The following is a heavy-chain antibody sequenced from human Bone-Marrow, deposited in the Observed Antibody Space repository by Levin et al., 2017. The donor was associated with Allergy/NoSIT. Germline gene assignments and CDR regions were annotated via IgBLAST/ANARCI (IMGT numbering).Heavy chain of an antibody. D-gene: IGHD2-15*01. V-gene: IGHV3-23*01. J-gene: IGHJ6*02. Sequence: GESLKISCAASGFTFSSYAMSWVRQAPGKGLEWVSAISGSGGSTYYADSVKGRFTISRDNSKNTLYLQMNSLRAEDTAVYYCAKDDIVVVVAANYYYGMDVWGQGTTVTVSS. CDR3: AKDDIVVVVAANYYYGMDV. CDR2: ISGSGGST. CDR1: GFTFSSYA.